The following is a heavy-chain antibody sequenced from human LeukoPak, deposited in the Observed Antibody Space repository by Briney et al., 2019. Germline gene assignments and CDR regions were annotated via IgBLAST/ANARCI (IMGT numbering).Heavy chain of an antibody. CDR1: GDSVSSNSAA. CDR2: TYYRSRWYN. J-gene: IGHJ4*02. V-gene: IGHV6-1*01. D-gene: IGHD2-15*01. CDR3: AREVAGTGGFDY. Sequence: SQTLSLTCAISGDSVSSNSAAWNWIRQSPSRGLEWLGRTYYRSRWYNDYALSVKSRIIVNPDTSRNQFCLQLDSVTPEDTAVHYCAREVAGTGGFDYWGQGTLVTVSS.